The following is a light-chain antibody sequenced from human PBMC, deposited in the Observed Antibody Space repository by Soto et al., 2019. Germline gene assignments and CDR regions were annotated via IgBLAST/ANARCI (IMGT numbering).Light chain of an antibody. CDR2: EVS. CDR1: SSDVGGFEY. J-gene: IGLJ1*01. CDR3: SSYASGSTRYV. Sequence: QSVLTQPASVSGFPGQSITISCTGSSSDVGGFEYVSWYQQHPGKAPKLIIYEVSYRPSGISNRFSGSKSGNTASLTISGLQADDEADYHCSSYASGSTRYVFGTGTQLTVL. V-gene: IGLV2-14*01.